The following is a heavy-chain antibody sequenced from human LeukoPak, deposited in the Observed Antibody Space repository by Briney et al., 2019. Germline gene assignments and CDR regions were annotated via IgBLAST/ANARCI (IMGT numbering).Heavy chain of an antibody. CDR3: ARTPRSRYSSSSGAFDI. Sequence: PSETLSLTCAVYGGSFSGYYWSWIRQPLGKGLEWIGEINHSGSTNYNPSLKSRVTISVDTSKNQFSLKLSSVTAADTAVYYCARTPRSRYSSSSGAFDIWGQGTMVTVSS. D-gene: IGHD6-6*01. CDR2: INHSGST. J-gene: IGHJ3*02. CDR1: GGSFSGYY. V-gene: IGHV4-34*01.